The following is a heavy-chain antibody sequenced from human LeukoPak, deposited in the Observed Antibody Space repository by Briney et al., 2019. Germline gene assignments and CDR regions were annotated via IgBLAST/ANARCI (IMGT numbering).Heavy chain of an antibody. V-gene: IGHV3-9*01. J-gene: IGHJ4*02. Sequence: GRSLRLCCAASGFTFDDYAMHWVRQAPGKGLEWVSGISWNSGSIGYADSVKGRFTISRDNAKNSLYLQMNSLRAEDTALYYCAKDRGYDSSGYYYFDYWGQGTLVTVSS. D-gene: IGHD3-22*01. CDR1: GFTFDDYA. CDR2: ISWNSGSI. CDR3: AKDRGYDSSGYYYFDY.